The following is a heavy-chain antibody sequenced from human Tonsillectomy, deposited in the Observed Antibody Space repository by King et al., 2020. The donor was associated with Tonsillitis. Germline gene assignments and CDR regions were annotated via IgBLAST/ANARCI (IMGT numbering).Heavy chain of an antibody. V-gene: IGHV1-2*02. CDR1: GYTFTGYY. CDR3: ARGTGGLDY. J-gene: IGHJ4*02. CDR2: INPGSGGT. Sequence: QLVQSGAEVKKPGASVKVSCKASGYTFTGYYMYWVRQAPGQGLEWLGWINPGSGGTSYAQKFQGRGTMTRDTSISTAYMELSRLTSDDAALYFCARGTGGLDYWGQGTLVTVSS. D-gene: IGHD3-16*01.